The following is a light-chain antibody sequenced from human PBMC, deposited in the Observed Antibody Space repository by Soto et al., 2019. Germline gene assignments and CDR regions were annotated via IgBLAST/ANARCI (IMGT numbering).Light chain of an antibody. CDR2: GAS. V-gene: IGKV3-20*01. CDR1: QSVSSSY. J-gene: IGKJ1*01. Sequence: EIVLTQSPGTLSVSPGERATLSCRASQSVSSSYLAWYQQKPGQAPRLLIYGASSRATGIPDRFSGSGSGTDFTLTISRLEPEDFAVYYCQHYGSSLWTF. CDR3: QHYGSSLWT.